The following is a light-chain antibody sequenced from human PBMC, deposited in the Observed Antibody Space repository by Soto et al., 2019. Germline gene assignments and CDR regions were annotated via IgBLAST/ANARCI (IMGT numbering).Light chain of an antibody. V-gene: IGKV1-39*01. CDR1: QSSSSY. Sequence: DIQMTQSPSSLSASVGDRVTITCLASQSSSSYLNWYHQKPGKAPKLLIYAASSLQSGVPSRFSGSGSGTDFTLTISSLQPEDFATYYWQQIYSTTMYTFVQVTKREIK. J-gene: IGKJ2*01. CDR2: AAS. CDR3: QQIYSTTMYT.